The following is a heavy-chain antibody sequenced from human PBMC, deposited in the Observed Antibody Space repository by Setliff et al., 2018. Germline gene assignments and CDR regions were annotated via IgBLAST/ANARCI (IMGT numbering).Heavy chain of an antibody. Sequence: TSETLSLTCAVYGGSFSGYYRSWIRQPPGKGLEWIGEINHSGSINYNPSLKSRVTISVDTSKNQFSLKLSSVTAADTAVYYCARVDNFWSGPIDYWGQGTLVTVSS. V-gene: IGHV4-34*01. CDR3: ARVDNFWSGPIDY. J-gene: IGHJ4*02. CDR1: GGSFSGYY. CDR2: INHSGSI. D-gene: IGHD3-3*01.